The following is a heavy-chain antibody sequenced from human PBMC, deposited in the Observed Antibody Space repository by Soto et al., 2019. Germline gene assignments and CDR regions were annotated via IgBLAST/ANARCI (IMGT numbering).Heavy chain of an antibody. J-gene: IGHJ5*02. CDR3: ARMAPSLFEGGEWFDP. Sequence: QVQLVQSGPEVKVPGSSVKVSCQASGGTFANFAITWVRQAPGQGLEWVGGIIPTFGTVDYAQGFQGRVTITADESAGTSYMELYSLRSDDTAIYYCARMAPSLFEGGEWFDPWGQGTLVTVSS. V-gene: IGHV1-69*01. D-gene: IGHD3-16*01. CDR1: GGTFANFA. CDR2: IIPTFGTV.